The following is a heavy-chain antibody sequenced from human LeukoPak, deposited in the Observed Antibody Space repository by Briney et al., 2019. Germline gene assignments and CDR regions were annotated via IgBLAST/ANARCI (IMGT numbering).Heavy chain of an antibody. CDR1: GYTFTTHY. D-gene: IGHD1-1*01. CDR3: ARAGTGYTTDFDY. J-gene: IGHJ4*02. V-gene: IGHV1-46*01. Sequence: GASVKVSCKASGYTFTTHYMHWVRQAPGQGLEWMGVINPGGLWSSSAQKFQGRVTMTTDTSTSTAYMELRSLRSDDTAVYYCARAGTGYTTDFDYWGQGTLVTVSS. CDR2: INPGGLWS.